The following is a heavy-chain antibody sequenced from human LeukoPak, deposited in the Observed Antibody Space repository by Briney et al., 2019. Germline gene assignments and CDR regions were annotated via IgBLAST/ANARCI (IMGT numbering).Heavy chain of an antibody. CDR1: GYTFTGYY. D-gene: IGHD6-13*01. CDR2: INPSSGST. V-gene: IGHV1-46*01. J-gene: IGHJ4*02. CDR3: ARAGGDSSSWYVDY. Sequence: GASVKVSCKASGYTFTGYYMHWVRQAPGHGLEWMGIINPSSGSTSYTQKFQGRVTMTRDTSTTTVYMELSSLTSDDTAVYYCARAGGDSSSWYVDYWGQGTLVTVSS.